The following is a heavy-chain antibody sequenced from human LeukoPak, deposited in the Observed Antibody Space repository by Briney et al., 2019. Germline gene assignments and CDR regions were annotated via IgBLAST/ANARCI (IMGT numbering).Heavy chain of an antibody. V-gene: IGHV4-34*01. CDR3: AKNPARPSFHFYY. D-gene: IGHD6-6*01. J-gene: IGHJ4*02. Sequence: SETLSLTCAVYGGSFSGYYWSWIRQPPGKGLEWIGEISHSGSTNYNPSLKSRVTISVDTSKNQFSLKLSSVTAADTAVYYCAKNPARPSFHFYYLGQGTLGTGPS. CDR1: GGSFSGYY. CDR2: ISHSGST.